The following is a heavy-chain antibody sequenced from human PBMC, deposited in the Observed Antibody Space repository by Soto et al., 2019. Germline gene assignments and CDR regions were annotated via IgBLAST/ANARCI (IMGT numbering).Heavy chain of an antibody. CDR1: GGSISSGDYY. Sequence: SETLSLTCTVSGGSISSGDYYWSWIRQPPGRGLEWIGYIYYSGSTYYNPSLKSRVTISVDTSKNQFSLKLSSVTAADTAVYYCARDLELNWFDPWGQGTLVTVSS. D-gene: IGHD1-26*01. J-gene: IGHJ5*02. V-gene: IGHV4-30-4*01. CDR2: IYYSGST. CDR3: ARDLELNWFDP.